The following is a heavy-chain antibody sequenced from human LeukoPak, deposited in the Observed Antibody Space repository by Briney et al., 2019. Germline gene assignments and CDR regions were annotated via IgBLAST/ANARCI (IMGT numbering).Heavy chain of an antibody. V-gene: IGHV4-34*01. CDR1: GGSISSYY. CDR3: ARGISRKSGPSAFDI. CDR2: INHSGST. J-gene: IGHJ3*02. Sequence: SETLSLTCTVSGGSISSYYWSWIRQPPGKGLEWIGEINHSGSTNYNPSLKSRVTISVDTSKNQFSLKLSSVTAADTAVYYCARGISRKSGPSAFDIWGQGTMVTVSS. D-gene: IGHD5-12*01.